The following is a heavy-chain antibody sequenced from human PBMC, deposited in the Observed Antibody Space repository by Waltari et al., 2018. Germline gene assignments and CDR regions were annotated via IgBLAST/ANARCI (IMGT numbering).Heavy chain of an antibody. CDR1: GYSFTSYW. J-gene: IGHJ5*02. CDR3: ARHVGIAARLPSAGWFDP. CDR2: IYPGDPDT. Sequence: EVQLVQSGAEVKKPGESLKISCKGSGYSFTSYWIGWVRQMPGKGLEWMGIIYPGDPDTRDSPSFQGQVTISADKSISTAYLQWSSLKASDTAMYYCARHVGIAARLPSAGWFDPWGQGTLVTVSS. D-gene: IGHD6-6*01. V-gene: IGHV5-51*01.